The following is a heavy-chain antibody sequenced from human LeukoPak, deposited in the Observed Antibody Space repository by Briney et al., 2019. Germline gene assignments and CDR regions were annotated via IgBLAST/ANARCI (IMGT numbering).Heavy chain of an antibody. J-gene: IGHJ4*02. V-gene: IGHV4-59*01. CDR3: ARSSDTSGFYYYFDY. CDR2: IHYSGYT. D-gene: IGHD3-22*01. CDR1: GGSISGYY. Sequence: SETLCLTCTVSGGSISGYYWSWIRQPPGKGLEWIGYIHYSGYTSYNPSLMSRVTISVDTSKNQFSLKLRSVTAADTAVYYCARSSDTSGFYYYFDYWGQGTLVTVSS.